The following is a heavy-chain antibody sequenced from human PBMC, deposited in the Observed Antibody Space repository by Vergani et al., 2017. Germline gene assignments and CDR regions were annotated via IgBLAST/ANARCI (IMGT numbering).Heavy chain of an antibody. D-gene: IGHD4-23*01. Sequence: QVQLQEAGPGLVKPSQTLSLTCTVSGASINNDFYYWHWIRQPAGKGLEWIGRIYVSGITDYNSSLQSRVSMSVDTSKNQLSLTLTSVTAADTAVYYCARDKKQLHPRAFALWGQGTMVTVSS. CDR1: GASINNDFYY. V-gene: IGHV4-61*02. J-gene: IGHJ3*01. CDR2: IYVSGIT. CDR3: ARDKKQLHPRAFAL.